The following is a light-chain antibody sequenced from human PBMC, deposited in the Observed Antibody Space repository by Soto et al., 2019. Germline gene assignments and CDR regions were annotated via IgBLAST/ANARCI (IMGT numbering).Light chain of an antibody. CDR1: QSVSSSY. J-gene: IGKJ2*01. V-gene: IGKV3-20*01. Sequence: EIVLTQSPGTLSLSPGERATLSCRASQSVSSSYLALYQQKPGQAPRLLIYGASSRATGIPDRFSDSGSGTDFTLTISRLEPEDFAVYYCQHYGSSPCTFGQGTKLEIK. CDR2: GAS. CDR3: QHYGSSPCT.